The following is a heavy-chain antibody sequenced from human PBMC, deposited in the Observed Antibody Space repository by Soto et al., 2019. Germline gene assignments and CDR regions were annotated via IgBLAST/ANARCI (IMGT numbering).Heavy chain of an antibody. V-gene: IGHV1-3*05. CDR3: ARDPSYYGMDV. Sequence: QVQVVQSGAEEKKPGASVKVSCKASGYTFTNYAMHWVRQAPGQRLEWMGWINAGNGNTKYSQKFQGRVTITRDTSASTAYMELSSLRSEDTAVYYSARDPSYYGMDVWGQGTTVTVSS. CDR1: GYTFTNYA. CDR2: INAGNGNT. J-gene: IGHJ6*02.